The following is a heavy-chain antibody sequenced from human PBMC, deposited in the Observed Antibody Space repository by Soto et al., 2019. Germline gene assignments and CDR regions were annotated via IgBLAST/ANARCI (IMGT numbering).Heavy chain of an antibody. CDR3: AHAPSVDTPYYFDS. CDR1: GFSLSTSEVG. D-gene: IGHD2-15*01. Sequence: QITLKESGLTLVKPTQTLTLTCTFSGFSLSTSEVGVGWIRQPPGQALEWLALIFWDDDKRYSPSLKIRLTITKDASKNQVVLTLTNMGPADAATYYCAHAPSVDTPYYFDSWGQGTLVTVSS. V-gene: IGHV2-5*02. J-gene: IGHJ4*02. CDR2: IFWDDDK.